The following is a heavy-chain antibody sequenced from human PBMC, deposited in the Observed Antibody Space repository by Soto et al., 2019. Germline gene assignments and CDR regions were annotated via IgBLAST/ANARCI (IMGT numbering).Heavy chain of an antibody. CDR1: GFTFSSYW. Sequence: GGSLRLSCAASGFTFSSYWMHWVRQAPGKGLVWVSRINSGGSSTKYADLVKGRFTISRDNAKNTLYLQMNSLRADDPAVYYCASVFSGDTPSYWGQGTLVTVSS. V-gene: IGHV3-74*03. D-gene: IGHD3-10*01. J-gene: IGHJ4*02. CDR2: INSGGSST. CDR3: ASVFSGDTPSY.